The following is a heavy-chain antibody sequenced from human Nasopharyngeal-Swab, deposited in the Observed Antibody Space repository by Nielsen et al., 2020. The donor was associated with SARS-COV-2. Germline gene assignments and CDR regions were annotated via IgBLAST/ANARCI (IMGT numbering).Heavy chain of an antibody. CDR3: ARPYRYCSGGSCHSGGAFDI. CDR2: IYHNGST. D-gene: IGHD2-15*01. Sequence: WIRQPPGKGLEWIGEIYHNGSTNYNPSLKSRVTISVDTSKNQFSLKLSSVTAADTAVYYCARPYRYCSGGSCHSGGAFDIWGQGTMVTVSS. V-gene: IGHV4-34*01. J-gene: IGHJ3*02.